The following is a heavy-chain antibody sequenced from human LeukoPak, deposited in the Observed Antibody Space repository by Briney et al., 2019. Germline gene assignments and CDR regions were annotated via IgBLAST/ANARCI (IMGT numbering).Heavy chain of an antibody. V-gene: IGHV3-48*01. J-gene: IGHJ4*02. Sequence: PGGSLRLSCAASGFTFSSYSMNWVRQAPGKGLEWVSYISSSSSTIYYADSVEGRFTISRDNAKNSLYLQMNSLRAEDTAVYYCARDFRYYSDYWGQGTLVTVSS. CDR3: ARDFRYYSDY. CDR2: ISSSSSTI. CDR1: GFTFSSYS. D-gene: IGHD3-10*01.